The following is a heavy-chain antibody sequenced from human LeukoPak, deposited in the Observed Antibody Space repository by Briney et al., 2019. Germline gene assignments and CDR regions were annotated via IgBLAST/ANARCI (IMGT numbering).Heavy chain of an antibody. CDR3: ARDNGVARIPLYYFDY. J-gene: IGHJ4*02. Sequence: ASVKVFCKTSGYTFTSYYMHWVRQAPGQGLEWMGIINPSGGSTTYAQKFQGRVTMTRDMSTSTVYMELSSLRSEDTAVYYCARDNGVARIPLYYFDYWGQGTLVTVSS. CDR2: INPSGGST. CDR1: GYTFTSYY. V-gene: IGHV1-46*01. D-gene: IGHD2-15*01.